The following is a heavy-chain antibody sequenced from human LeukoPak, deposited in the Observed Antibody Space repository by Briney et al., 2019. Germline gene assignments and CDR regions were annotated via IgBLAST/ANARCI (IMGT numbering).Heavy chain of an antibody. V-gene: IGHV3-15*01. J-gene: IGHJ4*02. Sequence: GGSLRLSCGASGFTFTNAWMSWVRQAPGKGLEWVGRIKSKTDGGTRGFAAPAKGRFIISRDDSNNTLYLQMTSLKTEDTAVYYCTAGTGKSDFDHWGQGTLVTVSS. CDR2: IKSKTDGGTR. CDR3: TAGTGKSDFDH. CDR1: GFTFTNAW. D-gene: IGHD1-1*01.